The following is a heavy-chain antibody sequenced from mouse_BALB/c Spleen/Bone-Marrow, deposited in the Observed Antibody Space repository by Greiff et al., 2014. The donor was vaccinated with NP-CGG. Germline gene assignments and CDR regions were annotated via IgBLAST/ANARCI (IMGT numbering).Heavy chain of an antibody. D-gene: IGHD1-1*01. CDR2: IDPANGNT. CDR1: GFNIKDTY. CDR3: AAYYYGSSQFAY. V-gene: IGHV14-3*02. J-gene: IGHJ3*01. Sequence: EVKLQESGAELAKPGASVKLSCTASGFNIKDTYMHWVKQRPEQGLEWIGRIDPANGNTKYDPKFQGKATITADTSSNTAYLQLSSLTSEDTAVYYCAAYYYGSSQFAYWGQGTLVTVSA.